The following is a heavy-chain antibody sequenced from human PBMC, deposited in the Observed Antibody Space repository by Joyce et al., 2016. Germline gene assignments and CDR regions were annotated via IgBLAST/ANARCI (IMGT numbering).Heavy chain of an antibody. CDR3: ARDSGTYYGMDV. CDR1: GFTFRRYN. J-gene: IGHJ6*02. V-gene: IGHV3-21*02. CDR2: SISSGTYT. D-gene: IGHD1-1*01. Sequence: EVQLVESGGGLVKPGGSLRLSCAASGFTFRRYNMNWVRQTPGKGLEWISSSISSGTYTYYADSLKGRVTISRDNAKNSLYLQLNSLTAEDTAVYYCARDSGTYYGMDVWGPGTTVAVSS.